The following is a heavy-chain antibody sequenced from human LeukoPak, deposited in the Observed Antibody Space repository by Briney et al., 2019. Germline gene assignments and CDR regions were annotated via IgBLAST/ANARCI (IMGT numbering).Heavy chain of an antibody. CDR1: GYTFTGYY. CDR3: AREDYGDYDRWFDP. D-gene: IGHD4-17*01. Sequence: GASVKVSCEASGYTFTGYYMHWVRQAPGQGLEWMGWINPNSGGTNYAQKFQGRVTMTRDTSISTAYMELSRLRSDDTAVYYCAREDYGDYDRWFDPWGQGTLVTVSS. V-gene: IGHV1-2*02. CDR2: INPNSGGT. J-gene: IGHJ5*02.